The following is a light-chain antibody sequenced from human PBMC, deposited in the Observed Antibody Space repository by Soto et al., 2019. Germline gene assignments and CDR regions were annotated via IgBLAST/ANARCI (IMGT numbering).Light chain of an antibody. J-gene: IGKJ3*01. CDR1: QSISSY. V-gene: IGKV1-39*01. Sequence: DIQMTQSPSSLSASVGDRVTITCRASQSISSYLNWYQQKPGKAPKLLIYAASSLQSGVPSRFSGSGSGTDFTLTISSLQPEDFATYYCQQSYSIFTFGPGPKVDIK. CDR2: AAS. CDR3: QQSYSIFT.